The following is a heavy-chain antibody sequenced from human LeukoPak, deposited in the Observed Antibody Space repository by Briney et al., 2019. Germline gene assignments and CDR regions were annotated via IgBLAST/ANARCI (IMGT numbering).Heavy chain of an antibody. CDR3: AKDFSGSWQFDP. J-gene: IGHJ5*02. CDR2: ITESGAYT. V-gene: IGHV3-23*01. CDR1: GFTFSSYW. D-gene: IGHD6-13*01. Sequence: GGSLRLSCAASGFTFSSYWMHWVRQAPGKGLEWVSSITESGAYTYYADSVKGRFTISRDNSKNTLYLQMNSLRVEDTAVFYCAKDFSGSWQFDPWGQGTLATVSS.